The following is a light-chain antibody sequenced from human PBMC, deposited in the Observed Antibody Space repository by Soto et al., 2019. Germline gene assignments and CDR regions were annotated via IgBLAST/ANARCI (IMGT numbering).Light chain of an antibody. CDR1: QSISNY. CDR3: QQTSSFPLT. J-gene: IGKJ1*01. Sequence: DIQMTQSPSSLCASVGDRVTITYRASQSISNYLNWYQQKPGKAPELLIYVASTLQSGVPSRFSGSASGTEFTLAINSLQPEDFATYYRQQTSSFPLTFGQGTKVELK. V-gene: IGKV1-39*01. CDR2: VAS.